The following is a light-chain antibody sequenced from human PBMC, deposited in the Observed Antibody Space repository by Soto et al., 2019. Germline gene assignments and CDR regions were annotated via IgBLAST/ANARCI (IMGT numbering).Light chain of an antibody. J-gene: IGKJ2*01. CDR3: QQFGRSSLYT. CDR2: GAS. V-gene: IGKV3-20*01. CDR1: QSLSGDY. Sequence: EIVLTQPPATLSLSPGERATLSCRASQSLSGDYLAWYQRKPGQPPRLLIYGASNRAAGIPDRFSGSGSGTDFTLTINRLEPEDFAVYYCQQFGRSSLYTFGQGTKLDI.